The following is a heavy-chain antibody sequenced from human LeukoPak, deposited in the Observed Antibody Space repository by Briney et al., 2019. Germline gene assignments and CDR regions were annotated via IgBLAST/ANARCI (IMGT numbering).Heavy chain of an antibody. CDR2: ISSSGSGTYI. CDR1: GLTFGSFS. D-gene: IGHD2-15*01. CDR3: TRDPGRSGGSCYSDY. V-gene: IGHV3-21*01. J-gene: IGHJ4*02. Sequence: GGSLRLSCAASGLTFGSFSMTWVRQAPGKGLEWVSTISSSGSGTYIYYADSVKGRFTISGDNAKNSLYLQMNSLRAEDTAVYYCTRDPGRSGGSCYSDYWGQGTLVTVSS.